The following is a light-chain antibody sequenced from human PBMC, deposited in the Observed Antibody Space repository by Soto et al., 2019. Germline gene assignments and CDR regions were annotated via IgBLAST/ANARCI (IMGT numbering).Light chain of an antibody. CDR1: QSVSGSY. CDR2: GAS. V-gene: IGKV3-20*01. J-gene: IGKJ1*01. Sequence: EIVLTQSPDTLSLSPGERATLSCRASQSVSGSYLAWYQQKPGQAPRLLLYGASSRATGIPDRFSGSGSGTDFTLTISRLEPEDFAVYYCQQYGNSPPVWTFGQGTKVEIK. CDR3: QQYGNSPPVWT.